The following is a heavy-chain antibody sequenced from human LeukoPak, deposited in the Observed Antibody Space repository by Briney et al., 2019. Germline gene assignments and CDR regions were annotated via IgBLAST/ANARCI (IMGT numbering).Heavy chain of an antibody. CDR3: ARSYSSSWYRDY. CDR2: MNPNSGNT. D-gene: IGHD6-13*01. Sequence: ASVKVSCKASGGNFRNYGFHWVRQATGQGLEWMGWMNPNSGNTGYAQKFQGRVTMTRNTSISTAYMELSSLRSEDTAVYYCARSYSSSWYRDYWGQGTLVTVSS. CDR1: GGNFRNYG. J-gene: IGHJ4*02. V-gene: IGHV1-8*02.